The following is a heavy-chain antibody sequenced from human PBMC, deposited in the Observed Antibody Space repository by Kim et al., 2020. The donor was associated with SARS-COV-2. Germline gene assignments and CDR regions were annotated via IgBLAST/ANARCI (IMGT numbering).Heavy chain of an antibody. Sequence: TNYNPSLKSRVTISVDTSKNQFSLKLSSVTAADTAVYYCARAYYYYYMDVWGKGTTVTVSS. CDR2: T. CDR3: ARAYYYYYMDV. V-gene: IGHV4-59*01. J-gene: IGHJ6*03.